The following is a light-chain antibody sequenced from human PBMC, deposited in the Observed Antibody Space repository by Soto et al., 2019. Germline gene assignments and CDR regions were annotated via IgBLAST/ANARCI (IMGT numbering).Light chain of an antibody. CDR2: GNS. CDR3: QSYDSSLSGSRV. CDR1: SSNIGAGYD. Sequence: QSVLTQPPSVSGAPGQRVTISCTGSSSNIGAGYDVHWYQQLPGTAPKLLIYGNSNRPSGVPDRFSGSKSGTSASLPITGLLAEDEADYYCQSYDSSLSGSRVFGGGTKLTVL. J-gene: IGLJ3*02. V-gene: IGLV1-40*01.